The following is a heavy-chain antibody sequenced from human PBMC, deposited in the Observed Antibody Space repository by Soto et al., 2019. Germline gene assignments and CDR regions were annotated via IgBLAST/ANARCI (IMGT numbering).Heavy chain of an antibody. D-gene: IGHD2-2*01. CDR1: GFTFSSYA. CDR3: AKSGNIVVVPAAPDY. J-gene: IGHJ4*02. V-gene: IGHV3-23*01. CDR2: ISGSGSST. Sequence: GGSLRLSCAASGFTFSSYAMNWVRQAPGKGLEWVSGISGSGSSTYYADSVKGRFTISRDNSKNTLYLQMNSLRAEDTAVYYCAKSGNIVVVPAAPDYRGQRTPVTVSS.